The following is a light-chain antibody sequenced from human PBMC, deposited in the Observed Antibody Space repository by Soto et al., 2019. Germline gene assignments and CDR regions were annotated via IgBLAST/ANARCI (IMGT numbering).Light chain of an antibody. V-gene: IGLV1-47*01. J-gene: IGLJ3*02. CDR2: RNN. Sequence: QSVLTQPPSASETPGQRVTISCSGSSSNIGSHSVYWYQQLPGTAPKLLIYRNNERPSGVPDRFSGSKSGTSDSLAISGLRSEDEADYYCATWEGILTVVVFGGETKLTGL. CDR3: ATWEGILTVVV. CDR1: SSNIGSHS.